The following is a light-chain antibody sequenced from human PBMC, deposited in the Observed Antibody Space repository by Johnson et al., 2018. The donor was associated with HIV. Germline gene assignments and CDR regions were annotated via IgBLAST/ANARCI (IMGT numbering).Light chain of an antibody. V-gene: IGLV1-51*01. CDR3: GTWDSSLSAGENV. CDR2: DNN. CDR1: SSNIGNNY. Sequence: QSVLTQPPSVSAAPGQKVTISCSGSSSNIGNNYVSWYQQLPGTAPKLLIYDNNKRPSGIPDRFSGSKSGTSATLGITGLQTGDEADYYCGTWDSSLSAGENVFGTRTNVTVL. J-gene: IGLJ1*01.